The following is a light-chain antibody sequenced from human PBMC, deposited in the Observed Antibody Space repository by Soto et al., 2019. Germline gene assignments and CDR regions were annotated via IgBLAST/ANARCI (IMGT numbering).Light chain of an antibody. CDR3: QSYDSSLSGYV. Sequence: EAHWYQQVPGTAPKLLIYENNNRPSGVPDRFSGSKSGTSASLAITGLQAEDEAEYYCQSYDSSLSGYVFGTGTKRTVL. J-gene: IGLJ1*01. CDR2: ENN. CDR1: E. V-gene: IGLV1-40*01.